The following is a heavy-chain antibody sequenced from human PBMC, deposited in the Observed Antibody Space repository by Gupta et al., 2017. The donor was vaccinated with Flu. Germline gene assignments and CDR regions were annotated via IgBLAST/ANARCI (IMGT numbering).Heavy chain of an antibody. V-gene: IGHV3-30*03. Sequence: HWVRQTPGKGLEWVAATSYDGNNKYYADSVKGRFTISRDNSKNTLYLQLNSLRPDDSAIFYCARPNAAYSTMQDGFDVWGQGTMVTVSS. D-gene: IGHD1-26*01. CDR2: TSYDGNNK. CDR3: ARPNAAYSTMQDGFDV. J-gene: IGHJ3*01.